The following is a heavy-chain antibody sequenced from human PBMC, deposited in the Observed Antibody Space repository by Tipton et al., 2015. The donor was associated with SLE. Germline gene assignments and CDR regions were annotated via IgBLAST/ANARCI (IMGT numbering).Heavy chain of an antibody. D-gene: IGHD3-3*01. V-gene: IGHV4-61*09. CDR1: GGSISSGNYY. CDR2: IYTSGST. J-gene: IGHJ5*02. CDR3: AREGVFGVVIIGFDP. Sequence: TLSLTCTVSGGSISSGNYYWSWIRQPAGKGLEWIGQIYTSGSTNYNPSLKSRVTISGDTSKNQFFLKLSSVTAADTAVYYCAREGVFGVVIIGFDPWGQGTLVTVSS.